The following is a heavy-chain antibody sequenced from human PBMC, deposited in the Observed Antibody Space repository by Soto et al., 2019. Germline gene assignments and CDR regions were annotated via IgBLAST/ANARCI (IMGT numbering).Heavy chain of an antibody. V-gene: IGHV4-30-4*08. J-gene: IGHJ4*02. D-gene: IGHD1-26*01. CDR2: IHDSGSA. CDR1: GASISSGDYY. Sequence: SETLSLTCTVSGASISSGDYYWSWIRQPPGKGLEWIGYIHDSGSAYYSPSLKGRANMSVDTSKNQISLNLRSVTAADTAVYFCARVGHRTWLFYSDYWGQGTLVTVSS. CDR3: ARVGHRTWLFYSDY.